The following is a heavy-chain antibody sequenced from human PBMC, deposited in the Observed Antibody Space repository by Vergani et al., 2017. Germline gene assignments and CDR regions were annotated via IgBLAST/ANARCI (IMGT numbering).Heavy chain of an antibody. V-gene: IGHV4-61*02. D-gene: IGHD3-10*01. J-gene: IGHJ5*02. CDR1: GGSFSSDNVY. Sequence: QVQLQESGPGLETPSQTLSLTCSVSGGSFSSDNVYWTWIRQPAGKGLEWIGRIYTSGSTEYNPSLKSRVTISIDTSKNQFSLNLSSVTAADTAVYYCARAQYYNWFDPWGQGRMVTVSS. CDR3: ARAQYYNWFDP. CDR2: IYTSGST.